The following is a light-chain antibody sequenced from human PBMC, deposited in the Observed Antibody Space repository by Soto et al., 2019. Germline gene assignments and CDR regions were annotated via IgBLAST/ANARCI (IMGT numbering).Light chain of an antibody. CDR1: QSVSSY. Sequence: EIVLTQSPGTLSLSPGERATLSCRASQSVSSYLAWYQQKPGQAPRLLIYDASTRATGIPARFSGSGSGTDFTLTISSLEHEDFSVYYCQQRSNWPVTFGQGTKVEVK. CDR3: QQRSNWPVT. J-gene: IGKJ1*01. CDR2: DAS. V-gene: IGKV3-11*01.